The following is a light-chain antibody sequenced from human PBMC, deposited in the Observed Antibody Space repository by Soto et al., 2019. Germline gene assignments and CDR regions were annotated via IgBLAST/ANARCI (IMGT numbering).Light chain of an antibody. Sequence: EIVMTQSPATLSVSPGERATLSCRASQSVSSSYLAWYQQKPGQAPRLLIYGASSRATGIPDRFSGSGSGIDFTLTISRLEPEDFAVYYCQQYGSSPPRTFGQGTKVDIK. CDR1: QSVSSSY. CDR2: GAS. J-gene: IGKJ1*01. V-gene: IGKV3-20*01. CDR3: QQYGSSPPRT.